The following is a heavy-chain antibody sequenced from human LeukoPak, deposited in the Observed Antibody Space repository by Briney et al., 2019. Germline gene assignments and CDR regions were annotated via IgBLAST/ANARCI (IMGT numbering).Heavy chain of an antibody. CDR1: GRSISSYY. CDR3: ARSRITMIGQGWFDP. CDR2: IYYSGST. Sequence: SETLSLTCTVSGRSISSYYWSWSRQPPGKGLEWIGYIYYSGSTNYNPSLKSRVTISADTSKKQFSLKLSSVTAADTAVYYCARSRITMIGQGWFDPWGQGTLVTVSS. D-gene: IGHD3-22*01. V-gene: IGHV4-59*01. J-gene: IGHJ5*02.